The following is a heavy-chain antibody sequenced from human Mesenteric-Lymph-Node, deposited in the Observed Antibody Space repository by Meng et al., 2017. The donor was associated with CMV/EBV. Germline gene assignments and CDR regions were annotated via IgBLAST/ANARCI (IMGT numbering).Heavy chain of an antibody. D-gene: IGHD4-17*01. V-gene: IGHV3-74*01. Sequence: GESLKISCAASGFTFSDYWMHWVRQAPGKGLVWVSRINSDGSSITYADSVKGRFTISRDSSKNTLNLQMNSLRPEDTAVYYCASPTVTKGAFDIWGQGTMVTVSS. CDR2: INSDGSSI. CDR1: GFTFSDYW. J-gene: IGHJ3*02. CDR3: ASPTVTKGAFDI.